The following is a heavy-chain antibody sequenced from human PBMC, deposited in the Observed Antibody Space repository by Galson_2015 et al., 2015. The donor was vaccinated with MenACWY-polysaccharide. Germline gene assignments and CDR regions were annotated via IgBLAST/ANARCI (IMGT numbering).Heavy chain of an antibody. CDR2: IKQDESEK. J-gene: IGHJ4*02. Sequence: SLRLSCAASEFIISGYWMSWVRQAPGKGLEWVANIKQDESEKNYVDSVRGRFTISRDNSRNTLYLQMNSLRADDTALYYCAKSGGDGVTVFATVPTAPESWGQGTLVTVSS. D-gene: IGHD2-21*01. CDR3: AKSGGDGVTVFATVPTAPES. V-gene: IGHV3-7*03. CDR1: EFIISGYW.